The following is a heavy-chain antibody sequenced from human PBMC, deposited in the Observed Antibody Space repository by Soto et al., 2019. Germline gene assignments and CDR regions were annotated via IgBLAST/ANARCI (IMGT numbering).Heavy chain of an antibody. V-gene: IGHV4-34*01. CDR3: ARGSRVKIPAASGRDYYYHGLVV. J-gene: IGHJ6*02. CDR2: INHRGST. D-gene: IGHD6-25*01. Sequence: QVQLQQWGAGLLKPSETLSLTCAVYGGSFSGYYWSWIRQPPGKGLEWIGEINHRGSTNYNPSLKRRVTISVDTSKNQFSLKLNSVTAADTAVYYCARGSRVKIPAASGRDYYYHGLVVWGQGTAVTVSS. CDR1: GGSFSGYY.